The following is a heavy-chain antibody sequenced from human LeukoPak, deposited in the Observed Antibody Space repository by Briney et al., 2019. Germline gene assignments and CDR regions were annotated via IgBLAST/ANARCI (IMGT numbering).Heavy chain of an antibody. CDR3: ARVAGEYSSSFVLDY. J-gene: IGHJ4*02. D-gene: IGHD6-6*01. CDR2: INPNSGGT. Sequence: ASVKVSCKASGYTFTGYYMHWVRQAPGQGLEWMGWINPNSGGTNYAQKFQGRVTMTRDTSISTAYMELSRLRSDDTAVYYCARVAGEYSSSFVLDYWGQGTLVTASS. CDR1: GYTFTGYY. V-gene: IGHV1-2*02.